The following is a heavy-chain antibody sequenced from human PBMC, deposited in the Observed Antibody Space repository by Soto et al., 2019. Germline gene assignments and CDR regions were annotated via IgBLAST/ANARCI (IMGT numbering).Heavy chain of an antibody. D-gene: IGHD3-9*01. J-gene: IGHJ6*02. CDR2: VSHDGRNT. CDR1: GFTFSDYA. V-gene: IGHV3-30*03. CDR3: ARDRFYDIAIGMDV. Sequence: PGGSLRLSCAASGFTFSDYAMHWVRQAPGKGLEWVAVVSHDGRNTHYADSVKGRFTISRDSSKNTLYLQMNSLRAEDTAVYYCARDRFYDIAIGMDVWGQGTTVTVSS.